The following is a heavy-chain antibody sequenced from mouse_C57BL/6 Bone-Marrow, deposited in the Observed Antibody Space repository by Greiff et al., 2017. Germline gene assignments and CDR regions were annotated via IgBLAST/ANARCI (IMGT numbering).Heavy chain of an antibody. V-gene: IGHV1-5*01. Sequence: VQLQQSGTVLARPGASVKMSCKTSGYTFTSYWMHWVKQRPGQGLEWIGAIYPGNSDTSYNQKFKGKAKLTAVTSASTAYMELSSLTNEDSAVYYCTRKHYSNYVWYFDVWGTGTTVTVSS. D-gene: IGHD2-5*01. CDR1: GYTFTSYW. J-gene: IGHJ1*03. CDR2: IYPGNSDT. CDR3: TRKHYSNYVWYFDV.